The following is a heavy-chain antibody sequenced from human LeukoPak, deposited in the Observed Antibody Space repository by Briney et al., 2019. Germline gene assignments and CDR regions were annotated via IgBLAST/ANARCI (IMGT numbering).Heavy chain of an antibody. Sequence: GGSLRLSCAASGFTFSTYSMNWVRQAPGQGLEWVSSISSSSSYIFYADSVKGRFTISRDNAKNSLYLQMNSLRAEDTAVYYCASDIKRSYYNPPPSMDVWGKGTTVTVSS. CDR2: ISSSSSYI. D-gene: IGHD3-10*01. CDR1: GFTFSTYS. J-gene: IGHJ6*03. CDR3: ASDIKRSYYNPPPSMDV. V-gene: IGHV3-21*01.